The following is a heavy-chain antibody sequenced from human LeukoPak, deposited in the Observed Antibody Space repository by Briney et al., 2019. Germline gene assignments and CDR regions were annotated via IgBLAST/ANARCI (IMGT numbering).Heavy chain of an antibody. J-gene: IGHJ4*02. V-gene: IGHV4-34*01. D-gene: IGHD5-18*01. CDR3: AKYRYGYRGMDS. CDR2: INYSGST. CDR1: GGSFSGYF. Sequence: SETLSLTCRVYGGSFSGYFWIWFRHPPGKGLEWIGEINYSGSTNYSSSLKRRAIISVDTSKNQFSLKLTSVTAADTAVYFCAKYRYGYRGMDSWGQGTQVTVSS.